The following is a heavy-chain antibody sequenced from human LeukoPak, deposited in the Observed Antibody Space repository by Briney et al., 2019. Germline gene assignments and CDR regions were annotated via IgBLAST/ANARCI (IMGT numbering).Heavy chain of an antibody. V-gene: IGHV1-2*02. CDR3: ARDGEDIVVVPAASGGWFDP. Sequence: GAAVKVSCKPAGFSFTDYFFHLLRQAPGQGLEWIGWINPNSGGTRYAQKFQGRVTMTRDTSISTAYMELSRLRSDDTAVYYCARDGEDIVVVPAASGGWFDPWGQGTLVTASS. J-gene: IGHJ5*02. CDR1: GFSFTDYF. CDR2: INPNSGGT. D-gene: IGHD2-2*01.